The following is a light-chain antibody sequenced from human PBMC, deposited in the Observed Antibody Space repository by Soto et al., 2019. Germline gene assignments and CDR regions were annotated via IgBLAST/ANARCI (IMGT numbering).Light chain of an antibody. CDR3: QQYSNWPPFT. J-gene: IGKJ3*01. Sequence: ETVMTQSPATLSVSPGERVTLSCWASPSVSINLAWYQQKPGQAPRLLIYGASTRATGVPARFSGSGSGTEFTLTISSLQSEDFALYYCQQYSNWPPFTVGPGTKVDIK. CDR2: GAS. V-gene: IGKV3-15*01. CDR1: PSVSIN.